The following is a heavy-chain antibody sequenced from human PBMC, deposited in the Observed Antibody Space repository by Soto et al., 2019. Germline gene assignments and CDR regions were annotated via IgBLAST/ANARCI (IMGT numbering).Heavy chain of an antibody. V-gene: IGHV1-18*01. D-gene: IGHD1-1*01. CDR1: GYAFTTYG. CDR3: ARGRYGDY. J-gene: IGHJ4*02. Sequence: QVHLVQSGAEVKKPGASVKVSCKGSGYAFTTYGITWVRQAPGQGLGRMGWISAHNGNTNYAQKLQGRVTVTRDTSTSTAYMELRSLRSDDTAVYYCARGRYGDYWGQGALVTVSS. CDR2: ISAHNGNT.